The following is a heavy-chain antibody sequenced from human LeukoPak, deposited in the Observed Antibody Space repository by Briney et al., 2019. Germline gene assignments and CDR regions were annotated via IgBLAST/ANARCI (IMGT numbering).Heavy chain of an antibody. J-gene: IGHJ4*02. Sequence: TGESLRLSCAASGFTFSSYRMNWVRQAPGKGLEWVSSISSSSSYIYYADSMKGRFTLSRDNARNSLYLQMNSLRAEDTAVYYCARDVEYYYFDYWGQGTLVTVSS. D-gene: IGHD2/OR15-2a*01. CDR1: GFTFSSYR. CDR2: ISSSSSYI. CDR3: ARDVEYYYFDY. V-gene: IGHV3-21*01.